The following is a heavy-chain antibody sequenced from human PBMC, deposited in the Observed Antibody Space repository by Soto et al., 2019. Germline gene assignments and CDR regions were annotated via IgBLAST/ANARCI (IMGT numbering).Heavy chain of an antibody. CDR2: IYYSGST. J-gene: IGHJ4*02. D-gene: IGHD3-22*01. V-gene: IGHV4-39*01. CDR3: ARHHGITETYYYDSSGPHAPDY. CDR1: GGSISSSSYY. Sequence: QLQLQESGPGLVKPSETLSLTCTVSGGSISSSSYYWGWIRQPPGKGLEWIGSIYYSGSTYYNPSLKSRVTISVDTSKNQFSLKLSSVTAADTAVYYCARHHGITETYYYDSSGPHAPDYWGQGTLVTVSS.